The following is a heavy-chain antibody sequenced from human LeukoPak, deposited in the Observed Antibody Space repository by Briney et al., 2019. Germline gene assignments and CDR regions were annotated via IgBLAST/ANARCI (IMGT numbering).Heavy chain of an antibody. CDR3: ARHSFGSGWYVD. J-gene: IGHJ4*02. V-gene: IGHV4-59*08. CDR1: GGSISSYY. D-gene: IGHD6-19*01. Sequence: PSETLSLTCTVSGGSISSYYWSWIRQPPGKGLEWIGYIYYSGSTNYNPSLKSRVTISVDTSKNQFSLKLSSVTAADTAVYYCARHSFGSGWYVDWGQGTLVTVSS. CDR2: IYYSGST.